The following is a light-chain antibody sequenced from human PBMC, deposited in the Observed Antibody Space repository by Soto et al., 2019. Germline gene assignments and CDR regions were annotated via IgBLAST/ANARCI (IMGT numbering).Light chain of an antibody. CDR1: QSVLYSSNNKNY. CDR3: QQYYSTPLT. V-gene: IGKV4-1*01. J-gene: IGKJ2*01. CDR2: WAS. Sequence: DIVMTQSPDSLAVSLGERATINCKSSQSVLYSSNNKNYLAWYQQKPGQPPKLLIYWASTRESGVPDRFSGSGSGTDFTLTISSLQAEDWAVYYCQQYYSTPLTFGQGTKLEIK.